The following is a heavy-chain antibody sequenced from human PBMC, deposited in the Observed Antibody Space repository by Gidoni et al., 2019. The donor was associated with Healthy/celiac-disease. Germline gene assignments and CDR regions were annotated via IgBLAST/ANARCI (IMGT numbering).Heavy chain of an antibody. Sequence: EVQLVESGGGLVQPGGSLRLSCAASGFPFSSYWMHWVRQAPGKGLVWVSRINSDGSSTSYADSVKGRFTISRDNAKNTLYLQMNSLRAEDTAVYYCARDPGGGYDWGDGWFDPWGQGTLVTVSS. J-gene: IGHJ5*02. V-gene: IGHV3-74*01. CDR2: INSDGSST. CDR1: GFPFSSYW. D-gene: IGHD5-12*01. CDR3: ARDPGGGYDWGDGWFDP.